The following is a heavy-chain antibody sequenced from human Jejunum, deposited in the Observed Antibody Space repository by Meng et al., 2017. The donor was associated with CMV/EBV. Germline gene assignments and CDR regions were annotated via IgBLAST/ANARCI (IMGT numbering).Heavy chain of an antibody. V-gene: IGHV3-7*01. D-gene: IGHD7-27*01. Sequence: SCVVSGFTFNSYWMTWVRQAPGKGLEWVANIRQDGGEKYYVDSVKGRFTISRDNAKNSLYLQMNSLRAEDTAVYYCARNWGPIDYWGQGTLVTVSS. J-gene: IGHJ4*02. CDR1: GFTFNSYW. CDR3: ARNWGPIDY. CDR2: IRQDGGEK.